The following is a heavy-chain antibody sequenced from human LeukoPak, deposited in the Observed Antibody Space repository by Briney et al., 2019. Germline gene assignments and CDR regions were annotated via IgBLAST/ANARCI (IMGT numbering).Heavy chain of an antibody. V-gene: IGHV1-2*02. Sequence: ASVKVSCKASGYTFTGYYIHWVRQAPGQGLEWMGWIDPNSGGTNYAQKFQGRVTMTRDTSISTVYMELSRLRSDDTAVYFCARLPGVFAYWGRGTLVTVSP. CDR1: GYTFTGYY. D-gene: IGHD6-25*01. J-gene: IGHJ4*02. CDR2: IDPNSGGT. CDR3: ARLPGVFAY.